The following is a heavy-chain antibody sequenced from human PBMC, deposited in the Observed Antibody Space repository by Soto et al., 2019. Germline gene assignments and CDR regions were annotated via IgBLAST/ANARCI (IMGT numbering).Heavy chain of an antibody. D-gene: IGHD3-10*01. Sequence: EVQLVESGGGLVKPGGSLRLSCAASGFTFSNAWMSWVRQAPGKGLEWVGRIKSKTDGVTTDYAAPVKGRCTISRDDSKNPLYLQMNSLKTEDTAVYYCTTGPGTIITMVRGVIIGDYWGQGTLVTVSS. CDR1: GFTFSNAW. CDR2: IKSKTDGVTT. CDR3: TTGPGTIITMVRGVIIGDY. J-gene: IGHJ4*02. V-gene: IGHV3-15*01.